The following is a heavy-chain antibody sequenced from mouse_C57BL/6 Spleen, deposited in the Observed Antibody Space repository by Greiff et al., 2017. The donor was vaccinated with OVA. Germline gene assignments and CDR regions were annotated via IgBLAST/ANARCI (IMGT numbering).Heavy chain of an antibody. CDR3: ARDYDYLPAFAY. CDR1: GFTFSSYA. D-gene: IGHD2-4*01. CDR2: ISDGGSYT. V-gene: IGHV5-4*01. J-gene: IGHJ3*01. Sequence: EVQGVESGGGLVKPGGSLKLSCAASGFTFSSYAMSWVRQTPEKRLEWVATISDGGSYTYYPDNVKGRFTISRDNAKNNLYLQMSHLKSEDTAMYYCARDYDYLPAFAYWGQGTLVTVSA.